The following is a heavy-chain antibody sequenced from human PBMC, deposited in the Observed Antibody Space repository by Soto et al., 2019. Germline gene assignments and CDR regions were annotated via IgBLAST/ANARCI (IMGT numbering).Heavy chain of an antibody. CDR3: AKEHLETTVTTPSY. D-gene: IGHD4-17*01. CDR2: ISYDGNNK. CDR1: GFTFSSYG. Sequence: QVQLVESGGGVVQPGRSLRLSCAASGFTFSSYGMHWVRQAPGKGLEWVAVISYDGNNKYYADSVKGRFTISRDNFKNTLYLQMDSLRAEDTAIYYFAKEHLETTVTTPSYWGQGTLVTVSS. J-gene: IGHJ4*02. V-gene: IGHV3-30*18.